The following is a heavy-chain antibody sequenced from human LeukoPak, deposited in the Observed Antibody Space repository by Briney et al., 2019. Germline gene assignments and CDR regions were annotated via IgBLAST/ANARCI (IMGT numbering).Heavy chain of an antibody. CDR3: ARDRPLAVAGDR. Sequence: SVKVSCKASGGTFSSYTISWVRQAPGQGLEWMGRIIPILGIANYAQKFQGRLTITADKSTSTAYMELSSLRSEDTAVYYCARDRPLAVAGDRWGQGTLVTVSS. CDR2: IIPILGIA. D-gene: IGHD6-19*01. J-gene: IGHJ4*02. CDR1: GGTFSSYT. V-gene: IGHV1-69*04.